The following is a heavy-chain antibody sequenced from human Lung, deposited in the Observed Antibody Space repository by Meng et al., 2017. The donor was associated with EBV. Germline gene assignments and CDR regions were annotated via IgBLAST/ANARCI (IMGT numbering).Heavy chain of an antibody. CDR1: GGTFRSDA. CDR3: ARLEAYGSGY. D-gene: IGHD3-10*01. V-gene: IGHV1-69*01. J-gene: IGHJ4*02. Sequence: QVELLQSGAEVKKPGSSVKVSCRTSGGTFRSDAVSWVRQAPGQGLEWMGGLIPMVGAPHYAQKFQGRVTIIADESTSTHSMELNSLRSEDTAVYYCARLEAYGSGYWGQGTLVTVSS. CDR2: LIPMVGAP.